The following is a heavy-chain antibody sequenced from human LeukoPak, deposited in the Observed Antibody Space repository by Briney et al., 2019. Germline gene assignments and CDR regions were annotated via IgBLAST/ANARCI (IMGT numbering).Heavy chain of an antibody. V-gene: IGHV3-7*01. Sequence: GGSLRLSCAASRFTFSSYWMSWVRQAPGKGLEWVANIKQDGSETYYVDSVRGRFAISRDNAKNSLYLQMNSLRAEDTAVYYCARGMRNFDHWGQGTLVTVSS. CDR3: ARGMRNFDH. J-gene: IGHJ4*02. D-gene: IGHD2-8*01. CDR1: RFTFSSYW. CDR2: IKQDGSET.